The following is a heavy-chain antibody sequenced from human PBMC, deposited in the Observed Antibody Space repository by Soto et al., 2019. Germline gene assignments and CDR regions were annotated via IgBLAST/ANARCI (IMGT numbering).Heavy chain of an antibody. V-gene: IGHV4-59*12. CDR1: GGSISSYY. CDR3: AREVHDYGDYWFDP. D-gene: IGHD4-17*01. J-gene: IGHJ5*02. Sequence: SETLSLTCTVSGGSISSYYWSWIRQPPGKGLEWIGYIYYSGSTNYNPSLKSRVTISVDRSKNQFSLKLSSVTAADTAVYYCAREVHDYGDYWFDPWGQGTLVTVSS. CDR2: IYYSGST.